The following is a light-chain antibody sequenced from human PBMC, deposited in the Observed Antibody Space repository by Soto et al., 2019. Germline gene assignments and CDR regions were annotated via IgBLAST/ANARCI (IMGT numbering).Light chain of an antibody. CDR1: QSVDNY. J-gene: IGKJ4*01. V-gene: IGKV3-15*01. Sequence: EIVLTQSPATLSLSPGERATLSCRASQSVDNYLAWYQHKPGQAPRPLFYGASSRETGIPERFICSGAGTECTRTINSLQSEDFAVDYCQPYNNWTLTFGGGTKVDIK. CDR3: QPYNNWTLT. CDR2: GAS.